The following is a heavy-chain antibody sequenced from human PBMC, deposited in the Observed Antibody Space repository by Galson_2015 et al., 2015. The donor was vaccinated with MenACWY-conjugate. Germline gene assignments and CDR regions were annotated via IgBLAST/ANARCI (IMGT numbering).Heavy chain of an antibody. Sequence: SETLSLTCVVSGGSFSDYFWTWVRQPPGKGLEWIGEVNENGGATYSPSLKSRVSISLDTSKSHVSLRLTSVTAADTAVYYCARASGCDYLWGDYRFRALDVWGQGTMAIVSS. D-gene: IGHD3-16*02. CDR2: VNENGGA. J-gene: IGHJ3*01. CDR3: ARASGCDYLWGDYRFRALDV. V-gene: IGHV4-34*01. CDR1: GGSFSDYF.